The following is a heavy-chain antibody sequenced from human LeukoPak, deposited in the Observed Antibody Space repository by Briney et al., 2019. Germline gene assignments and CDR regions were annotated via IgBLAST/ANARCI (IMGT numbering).Heavy chain of an antibody. V-gene: IGHV5-51*01. D-gene: IGHD3-22*01. Sequence: GESLKIFCKGSGYSLTSYWIGWVRQMPGKGLECMGIIYPGDSDTRYSPSFQGQVTISADKSISTAYLQGSSLKASDTAMYYCARPGDYYDSSGYPHHFDYWGQGTLVTVSS. CDR1: GYSLTSYW. CDR2: IYPGDSDT. CDR3: ARPGDYYDSSGYPHHFDY. J-gene: IGHJ4*02.